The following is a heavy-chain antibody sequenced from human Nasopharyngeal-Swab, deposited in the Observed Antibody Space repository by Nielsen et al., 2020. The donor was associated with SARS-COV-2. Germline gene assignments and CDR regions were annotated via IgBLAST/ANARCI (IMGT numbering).Heavy chain of an antibody. CDR3: AKDGCSGGSCYSPNAFDI. CDR2: ISGSGGST. J-gene: IGHJ3*02. Sequence: LSLTCAASGFTFSSYAMSWVRQAPGKGLEWVSAISGSGGSTYYADSVKGRFTISRDNSKNTLYLQMNSLRAEDTAVYYCAKDGCSGGSCYSPNAFDIWGQGTMVTVSS. D-gene: IGHD2-15*01. V-gene: IGHV3-23*01. CDR1: GFTFSSYA.